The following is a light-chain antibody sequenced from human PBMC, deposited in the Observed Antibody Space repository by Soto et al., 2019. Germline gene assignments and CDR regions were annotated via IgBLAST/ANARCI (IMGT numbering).Light chain of an antibody. J-gene: IGLJ2*01. CDR3: CSYAGSYTIV. Sequence: QSALTQPRSVSGSPGQSVTISCTGTSSDVGGYNYVSWYQQHPGKAPKLMIYDVSKRPSGVPDRFSGSKSGNTASLTISGLQAEDEADYDCCSYAGSYTIVFGGGTKLIVL. CDR1: SSDVGGYNY. CDR2: DVS. V-gene: IGLV2-11*01.